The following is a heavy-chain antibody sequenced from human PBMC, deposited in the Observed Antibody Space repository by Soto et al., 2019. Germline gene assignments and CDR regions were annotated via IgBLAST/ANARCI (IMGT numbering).Heavy chain of an antibody. Sequence: PSETLSLTCTVSGGSISSGGYYWSWIRQHPGKGLEWIGYIYYSGSTYYNPSLKSRVTISVDTSKNQFSLKLSSVTAADTAVYYCARDGYHINYDSSGYYHDAFDIWGQGTMVTVSS. CDR2: IYYSGST. J-gene: IGHJ3*02. CDR3: ARDGYHINYDSSGYYHDAFDI. CDR1: GGSISSGGYY. D-gene: IGHD3-22*01. V-gene: IGHV4-31*03.